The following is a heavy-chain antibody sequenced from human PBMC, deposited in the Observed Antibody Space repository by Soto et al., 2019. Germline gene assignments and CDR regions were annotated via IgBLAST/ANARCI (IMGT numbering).Heavy chain of an antibody. D-gene: IGHD1-1*01. CDR1: GYSFSSYE. Sequence: ASVKVSCKASGYSFSSYEISWVRQAPGQGLEWMGRISAYNGNTNYAQKLQGRVIMTTDTSTSTAYMELRSLRSDDTAVYYCARVDVVVIQGVTGLYYFDYWGQGTLVTVSS. J-gene: IGHJ4*02. V-gene: IGHV1-18*04. CDR3: ARVDVVVIQGVTGLYYFDY. CDR2: ISAYNGNT.